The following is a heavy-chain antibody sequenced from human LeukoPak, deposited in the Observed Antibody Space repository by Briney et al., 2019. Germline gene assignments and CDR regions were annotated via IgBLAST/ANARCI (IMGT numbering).Heavy chain of an antibody. CDR1: GGSISSGGYY. D-gene: IGHD6-6*01. CDR2: IYYSGST. Sequence: SQTLSLTCTVSGGSISSGGYYWSWIRQHPGKGLEWIGYIYYSGSTYYNPSLKSRVTISIDTSKNQFSLKLSSVTAADTAVYYCARGYSSSPTTCWFDPWGQGTLVTVSS. J-gene: IGHJ5*02. V-gene: IGHV4-31*03. CDR3: ARGYSSSPTTCWFDP.